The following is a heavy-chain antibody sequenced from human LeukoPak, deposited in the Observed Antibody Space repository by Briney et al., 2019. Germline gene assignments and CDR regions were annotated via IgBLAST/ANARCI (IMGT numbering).Heavy chain of an antibody. D-gene: IGHD3-22*01. CDR1: GFTFSSYS. Sequence: PGGSLRLSCAASGFTFSSYSMNWVRQAPGKGLEGVSAISGSGGSTYYADSVKGRFTISRDNSKNTLYLQMNSLRAEDTAVYYCAKDRDSYGYYPYYFDYWGQGTLVTVSS. V-gene: IGHV3-23*01. CDR3: AKDRDSYGYYPYYFDY. J-gene: IGHJ4*02. CDR2: ISGSGGST.